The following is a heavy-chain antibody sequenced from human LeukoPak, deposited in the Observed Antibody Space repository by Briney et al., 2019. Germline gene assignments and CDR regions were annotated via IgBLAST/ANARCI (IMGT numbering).Heavy chain of an antibody. V-gene: IGHV4-59*01. CDR3: ARASIAAADTVWFDP. D-gene: IGHD6-13*01. CDR1: GGSISSYY. Sequence: SETLSLTCTVSGGSISSYYWSWIRQPPGKGLEWIGYIYYSGSTNYNPSLKSRVTISVDTSKNQFSLKLSSVTAADTAVYYCARASIAAADTVWFDPWGQGTLVTVSS. CDR2: IYYSGST. J-gene: IGHJ5*02.